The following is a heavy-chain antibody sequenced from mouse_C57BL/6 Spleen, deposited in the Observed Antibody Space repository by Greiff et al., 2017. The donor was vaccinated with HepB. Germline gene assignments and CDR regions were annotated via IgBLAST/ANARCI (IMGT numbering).Heavy chain of an antibody. D-gene: IGHD2-3*01. Sequence: QVQLKQSGPGLVQPSQSLSITCTVSGFSLTSYGVHWVRQSPGKGLEWLGVIWSGGSTDYNAAFISRLSISKDNSTSQVFFKMNSLQADDTAIYYCAREWLLSYAMDYWGQGTSVTVSS. CDR3: AREWLLSYAMDY. CDR1: GFSLTSYG. J-gene: IGHJ4*01. V-gene: IGHV2-2*01. CDR2: IWSGGST.